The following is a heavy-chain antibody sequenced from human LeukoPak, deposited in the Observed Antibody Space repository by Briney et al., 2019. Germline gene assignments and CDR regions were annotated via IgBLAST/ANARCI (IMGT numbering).Heavy chain of an antibody. CDR1: GYSISSGYY. V-gene: IGHV4-38-2*01. J-gene: IGHJ4*02. CDR3: ARPTTVTRFTLGY. CDR2: IYHSGST. D-gene: IGHD4-17*01. Sequence: SETLSLTCAVSGYSISSGYYWGWLRQPPGKGLEGIGSIYHSGSTYYNPSLKSLVTISVDTSKNPFALKLSPLTAADTAVYYCARPTTVTRFTLGYWGQGTLVTVSS.